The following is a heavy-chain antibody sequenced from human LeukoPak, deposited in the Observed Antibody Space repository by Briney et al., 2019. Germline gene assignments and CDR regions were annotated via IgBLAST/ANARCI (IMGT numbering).Heavy chain of an antibody. CDR2: IRSNGGRT. V-gene: IGHV3-64D*06. CDR3: AKEAALGIAYFDH. Sequence: TGGSLRLSCSASGFTFSSYAMHWVRQAPGKGLEYVSGIRSNGGRTYYADSVKGRLTISRDNSKNTLYLQMSSLRAEDTAVYYCAKEAALGIAYFDHWGQGTLVTVSS. J-gene: IGHJ4*02. CDR1: GFTFSSYA. D-gene: IGHD7-27*01.